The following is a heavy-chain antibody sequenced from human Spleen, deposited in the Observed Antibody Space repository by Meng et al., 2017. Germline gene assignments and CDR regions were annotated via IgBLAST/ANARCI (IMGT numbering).Heavy chain of an antibody. Sequence: GGSLRLSCAASGFTFSDYGMDWVRQAPGEGLKWVSSISSSSNYIYYADSVKGRFTISRDNAKNSLYLQMNSLRAEDTGIYYCARELVGGNTDYYFDYWGQGILVTVSS. CDR2: ISSSSNYI. CDR3: ARELVGGNTDYYFDY. J-gene: IGHJ4*02. D-gene: IGHD4-23*01. V-gene: IGHV3-21*04. CDR1: GFTFSDYG.